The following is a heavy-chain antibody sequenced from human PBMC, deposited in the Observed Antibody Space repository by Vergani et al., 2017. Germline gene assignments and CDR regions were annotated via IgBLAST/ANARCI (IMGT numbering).Heavy chain of an antibody. V-gene: IGHV3-48*04. Sequence: EVQLVESGGGLVQPGGSLRLSCAASGFTFSSYSMNWVRQAPGKGLEWVSYISSSSSTIYYADSVKGRFTISRDNAKNSLYLQMNSLRAEDTAVYYCARFHNVVTRLYYYYYYMDVWGKGTTVTVSS. D-gene: IGHD2/OR15-2a*01. CDR3: ARFHNVVTRLYYYYYYMDV. CDR1: GFTFSSYS. J-gene: IGHJ6*03. CDR2: ISSSSSTI.